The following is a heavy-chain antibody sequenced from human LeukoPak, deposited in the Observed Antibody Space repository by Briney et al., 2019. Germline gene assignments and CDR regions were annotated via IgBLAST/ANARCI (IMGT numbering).Heavy chain of an antibody. Sequence: GGSLRLSCAASGFTFSSYDMHWVRQATGKGLECVSAIGTAGDTYYPGSVKGRFTISRDNTKNSLYLQMNSLRAEDTAVYYCAIHCISISCHSPRWGQGTLVTVSS. CDR3: AIHCISISCHSPR. V-gene: IGHV3-13*01. CDR1: GFTFSSYD. CDR2: IGTAGDT. D-gene: IGHD2-2*01. J-gene: IGHJ4*02.